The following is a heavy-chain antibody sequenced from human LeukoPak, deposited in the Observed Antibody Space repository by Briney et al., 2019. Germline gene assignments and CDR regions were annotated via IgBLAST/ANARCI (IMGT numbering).Heavy chain of an antibody. Sequence: SVKVSCKASGYTFTSYGISWVRQAPGQGLEWMGGIIPIFGTANYAQKFQGRVTITADESTSTAYMELSSLRSEDTAVYYCARQNDYYYYMDVWGKGTTVTVSS. CDR3: ARQNDYYYYMDV. D-gene: IGHD2/OR15-2a*01. V-gene: IGHV1-69*13. CDR1: GYTFTSYG. CDR2: IIPIFGTA. J-gene: IGHJ6*03.